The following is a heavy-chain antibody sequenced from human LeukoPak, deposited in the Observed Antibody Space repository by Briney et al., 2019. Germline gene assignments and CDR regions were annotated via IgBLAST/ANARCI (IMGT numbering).Heavy chain of an antibody. CDR2: IYTSGST. Sequence: PSETLSLTCTVSGGSISSYYWSWIRQPAGEGLEWIGRIYTSGSTNYNPSLTSRDTLSLDTSKNQLSLKLSSVTAADTDVYYCARGVSCSGGSCHCSRYGMDVWGQGTTVTVSS. CDR3: ARGVSCSGGSCHCSRYGMDV. V-gene: IGHV4-4*07. D-gene: IGHD2-15*01. J-gene: IGHJ6*02. CDR1: GGSISSYY.